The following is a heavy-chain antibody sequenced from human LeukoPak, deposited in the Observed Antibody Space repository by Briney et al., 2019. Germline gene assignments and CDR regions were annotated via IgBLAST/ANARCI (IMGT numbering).Heavy chain of an antibody. CDR2: IYYSGST. V-gene: IGHV4-59*08. CDR3: ARHTDYSGSYYLSWFDP. D-gene: IGHD1-26*01. J-gene: IGHJ5*02. Sequence: SETLSLTCAVSGGSFSGYYWTWIRQPPGKGLEWIGYIYYSGSTNYNPSLKSRVTISVDTSKNQFSLKLSSVTAADTAVYYCARHTDYSGSYYLSWFDPWGQGTLVTVSS. CDR1: GGSFSGYY.